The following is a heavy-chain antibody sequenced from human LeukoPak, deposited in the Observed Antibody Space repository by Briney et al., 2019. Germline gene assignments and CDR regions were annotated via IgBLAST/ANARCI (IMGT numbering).Heavy chain of an antibody. CDR2: ISAYNGNT. V-gene: IGHV1-18*01. J-gene: IGHJ4*02. CDR1: GYTFTSYG. Sequence: ASVKVSCKASGYTFTSYGISWVRQAPGQGLEWMGWISAYNGNTNYAQKLQGRVTMTTDTSTGTAYMELRSPRSDDTAVYYCARHVDTAMVFDYWGQGTLVTVSS. D-gene: IGHD5-18*01. CDR3: ARHVDTAMVFDY.